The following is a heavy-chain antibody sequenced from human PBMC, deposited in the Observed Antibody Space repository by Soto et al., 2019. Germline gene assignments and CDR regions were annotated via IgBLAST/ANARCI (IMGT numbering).Heavy chain of an antibody. V-gene: IGHV1-2*04. D-gene: IGHD3-22*01. Sequence: ASVKVSCKASGYTFTGYYMHWVRQAPGQGLEWMGWINPNSGGTNYAQKFQGWVTMTRDTSISTAYMELSRLRSDDTAVYYCARASYYYDSSGYPWIFDYWGQGNLVTGSS. CDR3: ARASYYYDSSGYPWIFDY. CDR2: INPNSGGT. J-gene: IGHJ4*02. CDR1: GYTFTGYY.